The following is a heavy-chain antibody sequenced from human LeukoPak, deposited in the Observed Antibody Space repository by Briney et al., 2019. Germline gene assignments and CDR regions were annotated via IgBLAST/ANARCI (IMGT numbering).Heavy chain of an antibody. CDR1: GYTFTSYG. D-gene: IGHD3-22*01. CDR3: ARGTYYYDSSGYYPTDY. Sequence: ASVKVSCKASGYTFTSYGISWVRQAPGQGLEWMGWISAYNGNTNYAQKLQGRVTMTTDTSTSTAYMELRSLRSDDTAVYYCARGTYYYDSSGYYPTDYWGQGTLVTVSS. J-gene: IGHJ4*02. V-gene: IGHV1-18*04. CDR2: ISAYNGNT.